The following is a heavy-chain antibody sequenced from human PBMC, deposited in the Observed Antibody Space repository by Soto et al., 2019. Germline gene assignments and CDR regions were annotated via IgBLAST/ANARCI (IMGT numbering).Heavy chain of an antibody. Sequence: PGGSLRLSCAASGFTFSSYGMHWVRQAPGKGLEWVAVISYDGSNKYYADSVKGRFTISRDNPKNTLYLQMNSLRAEDTAVYYCAKTGYCSGGSCYSRRTEYYYYGMDVWGQGTTVTVSS. CDR2: ISYDGSNK. CDR1: GFTFSSYG. V-gene: IGHV3-30*18. D-gene: IGHD2-15*01. CDR3: AKTGYCSGGSCYSRRTEYYYYGMDV. J-gene: IGHJ6*02.